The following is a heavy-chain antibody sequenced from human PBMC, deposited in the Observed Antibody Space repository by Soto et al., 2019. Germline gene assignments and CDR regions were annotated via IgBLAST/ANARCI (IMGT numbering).Heavy chain of an antibody. D-gene: IGHD5-12*01. Sequence: GASVKVSCKASGGTFSSYAISWVRQAPGQGLEWMGGIIPIFGTANYAQKLQGRVTITADESTSTAYMELSSLRSEDTAVYYCARGLHSGYDTKFDYWGQGTLVTVSS. V-gene: IGHV1-69*13. J-gene: IGHJ4*02. CDR2: IIPIFGTA. CDR3: ARGLHSGYDTKFDY. CDR1: GGTFSSYA.